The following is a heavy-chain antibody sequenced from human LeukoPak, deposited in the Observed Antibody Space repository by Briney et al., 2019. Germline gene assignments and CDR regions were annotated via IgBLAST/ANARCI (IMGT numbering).Heavy chain of an antibody. CDR3: ARRRGGPDGDYFDY. CDR2: IYYSGST. D-gene: IGHD1-14*01. Sequence: SETLSLTCTVSGGSINSDNYYWGWIRQPPGKGLEWIGSIYYSGSTYYNPSLKSRVTISVDTSKNQFSLKLSSVTAADTAVYYCARRRGGPDGDYFDYWGQGTLVTVSS. J-gene: IGHJ4*02. V-gene: IGHV4-39*07. CDR1: GGSINSDNYY.